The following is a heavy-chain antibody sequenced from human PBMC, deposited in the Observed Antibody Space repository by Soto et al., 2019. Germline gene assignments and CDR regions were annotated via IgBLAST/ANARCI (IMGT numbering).Heavy chain of an antibody. D-gene: IGHD1-26*01. CDR2: IWYDGSNK. V-gene: IGHV3-33*01. J-gene: IGHJ4*02. Sequence: QVQLVESGGGVVQPGRSLRLSCAASGFTFSSYGMHWVRQAPGKGLEWVAVIWYDGSNKYYADSVKGRFTISRDNSKNTLYLQMTSLRAEDRPVYCCARGYGGNDYWGQGTLVTVSS. CDR1: GFTFSSYG. CDR3: ARGYGGNDY.